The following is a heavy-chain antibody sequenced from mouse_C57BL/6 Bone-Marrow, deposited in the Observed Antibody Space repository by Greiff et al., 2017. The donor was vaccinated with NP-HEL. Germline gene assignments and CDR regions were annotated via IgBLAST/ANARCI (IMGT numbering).Heavy chain of an antibody. CDR3: ARLRGYYGSSFPTEHFDV. CDR2: INPSNGGT. D-gene: IGHD1-1*01. V-gene: IGHV1-53*01. CDR1: GYTFTSYW. Sequence: QVQLQQPGTELVKPGASVKLSCKASGYTFTSYWMHWVKQRPGQGLEWIGNINPSNGGTNYNEKFKSKATLTVDKSSSTAYMQLSSLTSEDSAVYYCARLRGYYGSSFPTEHFDVWGTGTTVTVSS. J-gene: IGHJ1*03.